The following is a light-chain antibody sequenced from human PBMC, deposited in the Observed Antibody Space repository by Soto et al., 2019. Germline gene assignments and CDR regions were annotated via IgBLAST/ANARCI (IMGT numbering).Light chain of an antibody. CDR3: HQYNAWPRWT. CDR1: QSVSSN. V-gene: IGKV3-15*01. CDR2: GAS. J-gene: IGKJ1*01. Sequence: EIVLTQSPATLSVSPGERATLSFSASQSVSSNLAWYQQKPGQAPRLLIYGASSRATGIPARFTGSGSGTEFTLTISSLQSEDFAVYYCHQYNAWPRWTFGRGTKVDIK.